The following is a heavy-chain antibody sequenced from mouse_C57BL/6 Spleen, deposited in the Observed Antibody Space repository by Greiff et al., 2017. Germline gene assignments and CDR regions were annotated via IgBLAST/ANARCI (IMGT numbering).Heavy chain of an antibody. V-gene: IGHV1-81*01. CDR3: ARFLNGDYDAFDY. J-gene: IGHJ2*01. D-gene: IGHD2-4*01. Sequence: QVQLMESGAELARPGASVKLSCKASGYTFTSYGISWVKQRTGQGLEWIGEIYPRSGNTYYNEKFKGKATLTADKSSSTAYMELRSLTSEDSAVYFCARFLNGDYDAFDYWGQGTTLTVSS. CDR2: IYPRSGNT. CDR1: GYTFTSYG.